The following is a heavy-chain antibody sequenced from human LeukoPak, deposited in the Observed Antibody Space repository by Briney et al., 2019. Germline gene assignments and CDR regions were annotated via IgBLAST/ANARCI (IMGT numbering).Heavy chain of an antibody. CDR2: INPNSGGT. CDR1: GYTFTGYY. V-gene: IGHV1-2*02. D-gene: IGHD3-3*01. J-gene: IGHJ5*02. CDR3: ARGVTYYDFWSGYRNWFDP. Sequence: ASVKVSCKASGYTFTGYYMHWVRQAPGQGLEWMGWINPNSGGTNYAQKFQGRVTMTRDTSISTAHMELSRLRSDDTAVYYCARGVTYYDFWSGYRNWFDPWGQGTLVTVSS.